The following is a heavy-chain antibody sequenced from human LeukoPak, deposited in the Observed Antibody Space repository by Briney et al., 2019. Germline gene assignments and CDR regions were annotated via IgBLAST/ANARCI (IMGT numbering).Heavy chain of an antibody. J-gene: IGHJ4*02. V-gene: IGHV3-9*03. D-gene: IGHD1-26*01. Sequence: GGSLKLSCAASGFTFGDYAMHWVRQAPGKGLEWVSGINWNSGSIGYADSVKGRFTISRDNAKNSLYLQMSSLRADDMALYYCAKGRGGSYNNPFDYLGQGTLVTVSS. CDR2: INWNSGSI. CDR1: GFTFGDYA. CDR3: AKGRGGSYNNPFDY.